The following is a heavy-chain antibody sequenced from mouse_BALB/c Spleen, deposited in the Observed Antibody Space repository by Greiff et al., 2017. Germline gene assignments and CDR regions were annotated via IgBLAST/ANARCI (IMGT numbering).Heavy chain of an antibody. Sequence: QVQLQQSGPELVKPGASVRISCKASGYTFTSYYIHWVKQRPGQGLEWIGWIYPGNVNTKYNEKFKGKATLTADKSSSTAYMQLSSLTSEDSAVYFCARDSSAFMDYWGQGTSVTVSS. V-gene: IGHV1S56*01. J-gene: IGHJ4*01. CDR1: GYTFTSYY. CDR2: IYPGNVNT. CDR3: ARDSSAFMDY. D-gene: IGHD3-2*01.